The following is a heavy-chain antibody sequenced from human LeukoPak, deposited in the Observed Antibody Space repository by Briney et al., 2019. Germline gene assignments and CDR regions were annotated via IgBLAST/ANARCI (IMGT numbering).Heavy chain of an antibody. Sequence: SETLTLTCTVSGGSISSSSYYWGWIRQPPGTGLEWIGSIYYSGSTYYNPSLKSRVTISVDTSKNQFSLKLSSVTAADTAVYYCARHPGIVVVPRYYFDYWGQGTLVTVSS. J-gene: IGHJ4*02. CDR2: IYYSGST. CDR3: ARHPGIVVVPRYYFDY. V-gene: IGHV4-39*01. CDR1: GGSISSSSYY. D-gene: IGHD3-22*01.